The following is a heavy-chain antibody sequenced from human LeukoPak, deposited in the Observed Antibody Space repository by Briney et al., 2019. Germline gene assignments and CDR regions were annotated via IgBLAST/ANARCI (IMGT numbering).Heavy chain of an antibody. Sequence: SVKVSCKASGGTFSSYAISWVRQAPGQGLEWMRRIIPIFGIANYAQKFQGRVTITADKSTSTAYMELSSLRSEDTAVYYCARMVDSSGPDIDYWGQGTLVTVSS. D-gene: IGHD3-22*01. J-gene: IGHJ4*02. CDR3: ARMVDSSGPDIDY. CDR1: GGTFSSYA. CDR2: IIPIFGIA. V-gene: IGHV1-69*04.